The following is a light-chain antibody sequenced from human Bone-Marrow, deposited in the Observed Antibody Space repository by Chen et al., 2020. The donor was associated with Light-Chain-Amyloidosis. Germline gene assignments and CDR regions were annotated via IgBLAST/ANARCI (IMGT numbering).Light chain of an antibody. CDR2: DDS. Sequence: SYVLTQPSSPSLAPVQTATTACGGNNIGSTTVHWYQQTPGQAPLLVVYDDSDRPSGIPERLSGSNSGNTATLTISRVEAGDEADYYCQVWDRSSDRPVFGGGTKLTVL. J-gene: IGLJ3*02. CDR3: QVWDRSSDRPV. CDR1: NIGSTT. V-gene: IGLV3-21*02.